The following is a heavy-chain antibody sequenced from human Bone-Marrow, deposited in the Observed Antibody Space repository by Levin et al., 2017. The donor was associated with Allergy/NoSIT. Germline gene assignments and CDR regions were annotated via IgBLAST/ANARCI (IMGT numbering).Heavy chain of an antibody. CDR1: GMTFSNVW. CDR2: SKRQTDGGTT. Sequence: GGSLRLSCVASGMTFSNVWMSWVRQAPGKGLEWVGRSKRQTDGGTTEYAAPVKGRFTISRDDAKNTLYLQMNSLKTEDNGVCYCTVDYGDQFDYWGQGTLVTVSS. V-gene: IGHV3-15*01. D-gene: IGHD4-17*01. J-gene: IGHJ4*02. CDR3: TVDYGDQFDY.